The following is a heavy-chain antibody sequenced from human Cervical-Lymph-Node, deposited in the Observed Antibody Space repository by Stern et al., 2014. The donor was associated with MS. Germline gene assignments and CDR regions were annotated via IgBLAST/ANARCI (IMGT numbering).Heavy chain of an antibody. CDR3: AHSRLREISEYSTSRYFDY. J-gene: IGHJ4*02. Sequence: QVTLKESGPTLVKPTQTLTLTCTFSGFSLSTSGVGVGWIRQPPGKALEWLAPFYWGDDKRYSPSLKSRLTITKDTSKNQVVLTMTNMDPVDTATYYCAHSRLREISEYSTSRYFDYWGQGTLVTVSS. CDR1: GFSLSTSGVG. V-gene: IGHV2-5*02. CDR2: FYWGDDK. D-gene: IGHD6-6*01.